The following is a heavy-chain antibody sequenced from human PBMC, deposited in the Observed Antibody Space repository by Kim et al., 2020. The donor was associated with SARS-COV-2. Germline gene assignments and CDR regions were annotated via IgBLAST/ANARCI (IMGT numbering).Heavy chain of an antibody. CDR3: ARSSGYYDFWSGYQKVGGMDV. Sequence: SETLSLTCTVSGGSISSYYWSWIRQPPGKGLEWIGYIYYSGSTNYNPSLKSRVTISVDTSKNQFSLKLSSVTAADTAVYYCARSSGYYDFWSGYQKVGGMDVWGQGTTVTVSS. D-gene: IGHD3-3*01. J-gene: IGHJ6*02. CDR2: IYYSGST. V-gene: IGHV4-59*08. CDR1: GGSISSYY.